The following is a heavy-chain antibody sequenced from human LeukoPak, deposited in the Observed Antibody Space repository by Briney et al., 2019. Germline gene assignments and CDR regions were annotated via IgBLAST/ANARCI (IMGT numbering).Heavy chain of an antibody. J-gene: IGHJ4*02. CDR2: IWYDGSNK. V-gene: IGHV3-33*08. Sequence: GGSLRLSCVATGFTFKSASMSWVRQAPGKGLEWVAVIWYDGSNKYYADSVKGRFTISRDNFKNTMYLQMNSLRAEDTAVYYCARDELAVAKKGFLDSWGQGTLVTVSS. CDR3: ARDELAVAKKGFLDS. CDR1: GFTFKSAS. D-gene: IGHD6-19*01.